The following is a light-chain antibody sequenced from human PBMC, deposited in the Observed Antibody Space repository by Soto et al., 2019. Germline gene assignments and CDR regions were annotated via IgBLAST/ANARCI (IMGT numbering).Light chain of an antibody. J-gene: IGKJ2*01. V-gene: IGKV3-20*01. CDR1: QSVNAY. Sequence: IVLTPSPATLSLCPGERATLSFRASQSVNAYVAWYPHKPGHSPRVLLDSGSSRATGSPERFSGGGSGTDFTLTISRLEPEDFEIYYCQQYGGVPYTFGQGTKVDIK. CDR3: QQYGGVPYT. CDR2: SGS.